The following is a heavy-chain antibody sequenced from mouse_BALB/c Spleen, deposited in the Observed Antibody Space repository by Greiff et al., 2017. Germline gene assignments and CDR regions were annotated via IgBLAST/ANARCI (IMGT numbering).Heavy chain of an antibody. CDR3: ARQGGYYYGSSPHYYAMDY. V-gene: IGHV5-6*01. CDR2: ISSGGSYT. J-gene: IGHJ4*01. D-gene: IGHD1-1*01. CDR1: GFTFSSYG. Sequence: EVQGVESGGDLVKPGGSLKLSCAASGFTFSSYGMSWVRQTPDKRLEWVATISSGGSYTYYPDSVKGRFTISRDNAKNTLYLQMSSLKSEDTAMYYCARQGGYYYGSSPHYYAMDYWGQGTSVTVSS.